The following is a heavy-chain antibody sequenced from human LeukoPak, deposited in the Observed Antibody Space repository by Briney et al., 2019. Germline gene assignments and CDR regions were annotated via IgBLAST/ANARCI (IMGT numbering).Heavy chain of an antibody. V-gene: IGHV3-23*01. CDR2: ISGSGGST. Sequence: GGSLRLSCAASGFTFSSYAMSWVRQAPGKGLEWVSAISGSGGSTYYADSVRGRFTISRDNSKNTLYLQMNSLRAEDTAVYYCAKPGDYGSGSYPFDYWGQGTLVTVSS. D-gene: IGHD3-10*01. J-gene: IGHJ4*02. CDR3: AKPGDYGSGSYPFDY. CDR1: GFTFSSYA.